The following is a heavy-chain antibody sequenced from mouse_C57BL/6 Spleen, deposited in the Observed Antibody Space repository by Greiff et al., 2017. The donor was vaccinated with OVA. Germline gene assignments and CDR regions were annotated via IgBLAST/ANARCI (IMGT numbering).Heavy chain of an antibody. CDR3: GMGDGSGYVDY. CDR1: GYTFTSYT. D-gene: IGHD3-2*02. V-gene: IGHV1-4*01. Sequence: VQLQQPGAELARPGASVKLSCKASGYTFTSYTMRWVKQRPGQGLEWIGYINPSSGCTKYNQKFKDKATFTVDKSSRTAYMQLSSLTSEAAAVYYCGMGDGSGYVDYWGQGTTLTVSS. CDR2: INPSSGCT. J-gene: IGHJ2*01.